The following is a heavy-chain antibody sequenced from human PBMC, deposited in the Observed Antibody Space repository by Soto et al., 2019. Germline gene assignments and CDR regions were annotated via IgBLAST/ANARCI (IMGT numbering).Heavy chain of an antibody. D-gene: IGHD2-2*02. CDR3: AREGYFCCTSCYTPRGHYYYYYGMDV. CDR1: GFTFSSYA. CDR2: ISYDGSNK. V-gene: IGHV3-30-3*01. Sequence: PGGSLRLSCAASGFTFSSYAMHWVRQAPGKGLEWVAVISYDGSNKYYADSVKGRFTISRDNSKNTLYLQMNSLRAEDTAVYYCAREGYFCCTSCYTPRGHYYYYYGMDVWGQGTKVTVSS. J-gene: IGHJ6*02.